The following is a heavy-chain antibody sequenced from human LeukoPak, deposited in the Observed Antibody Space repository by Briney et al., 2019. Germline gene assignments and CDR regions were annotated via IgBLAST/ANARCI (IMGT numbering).Heavy chain of an antibody. Sequence: PGGSLRLSCAASGFTVSSNYMGWVRQAPGKGLEWVSLIYSGAGTYYADSVKGRFTISRDNSKNTLYLQMNSLRAEDTAVYYCAKDYGSSSTNWFDPWGQGTLVTVSS. CDR3: AKDYGSSSTNWFDP. J-gene: IGHJ5*02. D-gene: IGHD6-6*01. V-gene: IGHV3-53*01. CDR2: IYSGAGT. CDR1: GFTVSSNY.